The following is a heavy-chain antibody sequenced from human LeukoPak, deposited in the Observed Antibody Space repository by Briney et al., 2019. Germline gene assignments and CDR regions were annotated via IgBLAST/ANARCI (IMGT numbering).Heavy chain of an antibody. CDR1: GYTFTSYG. D-gene: IGHD3-3*01. V-gene: IGHV1-18*01. CDR3: ARVVIMPDYFDY. Sequence: ASVKVSCKASGYTFTSYGTSWVRQAPGQGLEWMGWISAYNGNTNYAQKLQGRVTMTTDTSTSTAYMELRSLRSDDTAVYYCARVVIMPDYFDYWGQGTLVTVSS. CDR2: ISAYNGNT. J-gene: IGHJ4*02.